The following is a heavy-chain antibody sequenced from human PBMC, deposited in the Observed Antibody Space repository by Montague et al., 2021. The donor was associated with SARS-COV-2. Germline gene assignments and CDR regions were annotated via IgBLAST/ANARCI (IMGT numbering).Heavy chain of an antibody. CDR3: ARDLVVVAATPLDV. CDR2: IPYDGSSK. D-gene: IGHD2-15*01. Sequence: SLRLSCAASGFTFSSYAMHWVRQAPGKGLEWVAVIPYDGSSKYYADSVKGRFTISRDNSKNTLYLQMNSLRAEDTAVYYCARDLVVVAATPLDVWGKGTTVTVSS. J-gene: IGHJ6*04. V-gene: IGHV3-30-3*01. CDR1: GFTFSSYA.